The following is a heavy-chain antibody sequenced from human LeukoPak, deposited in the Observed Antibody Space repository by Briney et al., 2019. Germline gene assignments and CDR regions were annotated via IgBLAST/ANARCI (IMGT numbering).Heavy chain of an antibody. CDR3: AREGAYYDSSGYFDY. CDR1: GFTFSNYG. D-gene: IGHD3-22*01. CDR2: ISYDGSNK. V-gene: IGHV3-30*03. Sequence: GRSLRLSCAASGFTFSNYGMHWVRQAPGKGLDWVTVISYDGSNKYYADSVKGRFTISRDNAKNSLYLQMNSLRAEDTAVYCCAREGAYYDSSGYFDYWGQGTLVTVSS. J-gene: IGHJ4*02.